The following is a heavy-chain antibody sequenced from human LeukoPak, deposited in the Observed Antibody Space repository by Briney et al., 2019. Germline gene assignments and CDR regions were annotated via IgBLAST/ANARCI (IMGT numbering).Heavy chain of an antibody. V-gene: IGHV3-23*01. CDR3: AKAGNYYDSSGYYY. Sequence: PGGSLRLSCAASGFTFSSYAMSWVRQAPGKGLEWVSAISGSGGSTYYADSVKGRFTISRDNSKNTLYLQMNSLRAEDTAVYYCAKAGNYYDSSGYYYWGQETLVTVSS. CDR2: ISGSGGST. CDR1: GFTFSSYA. D-gene: IGHD3-22*01. J-gene: IGHJ4*02.